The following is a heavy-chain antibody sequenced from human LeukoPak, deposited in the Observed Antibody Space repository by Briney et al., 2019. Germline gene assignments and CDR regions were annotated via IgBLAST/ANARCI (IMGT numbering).Heavy chain of an antibody. D-gene: IGHD5-24*01. J-gene: IGHJ4*02. CDR1: GYTFTDYY. CDR2: INPNSGGT. V-gene: IGHV1-2*02. Sequence: ASVKVSCKASGYTFTDYYLHRVRQAPGQGFEWMGWINPNSGGTNSAQTFQGRVTMTRDTSITTAYLDLSRLRSDDTAVYYCARIGYNHYFDYWGQGTLVTVSS. CDR3: ARIGYNHYFDY.